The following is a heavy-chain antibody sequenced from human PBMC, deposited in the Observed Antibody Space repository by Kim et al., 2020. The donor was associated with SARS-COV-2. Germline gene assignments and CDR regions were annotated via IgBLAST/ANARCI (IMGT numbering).Heavy chain of an antibody. CDR1: GGSFSGYY. J-gene: IGHJ3*02. CDR2: INHSGST. D-gene: IGHD3-10*01. V-gene: IGHV4-34*01. Sequence: SETLSLTCAVYGGSFSGYYGSWIRQPPGKGLEWIGEINHSGSTNYKPSLKSRVTISVDMSKSQFSLKLSSVTAADTAVYYCARARALLVRGNDAFVILG. CDR3: ARARALLVRGNDAFVI.